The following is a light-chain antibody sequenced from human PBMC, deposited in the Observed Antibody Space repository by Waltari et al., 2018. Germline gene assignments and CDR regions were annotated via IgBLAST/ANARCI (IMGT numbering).Light chain of an antibody. V-gene: IGLV4-69*01. Sequence: QLVLTQSPSASASLGASVKLTCPLSSGHSDYAIAWHPHQPGKGPRYLMKLNSDGSHNKGDGIPDRFSGSSSGAERYLTISSLQSEDEADYYCHAWRSGILVFAGGTKLTVL. CDR3: HAWRSGILV. CDR2: LNSDGSH. CDR1: SGHSDYA. J-gene: IGLJ2*01.